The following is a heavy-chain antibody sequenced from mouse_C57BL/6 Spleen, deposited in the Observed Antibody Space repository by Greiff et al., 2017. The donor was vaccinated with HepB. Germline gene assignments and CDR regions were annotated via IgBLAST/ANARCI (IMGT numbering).Heavy chain of an antibody. CDR2: IYPGGGYT. J-gene: IGHJ2*01. Sequence: VQLQQSGAELVRPGTSVKMSCKASGYTFTNYWIGWAKQRPGHGLEWIGDIYPGGGYTNYNEKFKGKATLTADKSSSTAYMQFSSLTSEDSAIYYSARGDYYGSSHYFDYWGQGTTLTVSS. CDR3: ARGDYYGSSHYFDY. CDR1: GYTFTNYW. D-gene: IGHD1-1*01. V-gene: IGHV1-63*01.